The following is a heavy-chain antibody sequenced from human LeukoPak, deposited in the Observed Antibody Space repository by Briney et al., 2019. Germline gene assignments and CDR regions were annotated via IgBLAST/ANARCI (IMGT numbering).Heavy chain of an antibody. Sequence: GGSLRLSCAASGFTFSSYAMSWVRQAPGKGLEWVSAISGSGGSTYYADSVKGRFTISRDNSKNTLYLQMNSLRAEDTAVYYCARGGGSYWGYFDYWGQGTLVAVSS. CDR3: ARGGGSYWGYFDY. D-gene: IGHD1-26*01. CDR2: ISGSGGST. J-gene: IGHJ4*02. V-gene: IGHV3-23*01. CDR1: GFTFSSYA.